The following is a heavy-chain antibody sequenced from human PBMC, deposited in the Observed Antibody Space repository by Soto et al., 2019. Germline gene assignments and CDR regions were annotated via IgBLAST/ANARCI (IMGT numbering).Heavy chain of an antibody. CDR2: IIPVFGIA. CDR1: GGTFSRYS. J-gene: IGHJ6*02. CDR3: AREDRDRETGLVPAAIDGMDV. D-gene: IGHD2-2*01. V-gene: IGHV1-69*04. Sequence: SVKVSCKASGGTFSRYSFTWVRQAPGHGLEWMGRIIPVFGIASYAQKFQCRVTITADKSTSTAYMELSSLRSEDTAVYYCAREDRDRETGLVPAAIDGMDVWGQGTTVTVSS.